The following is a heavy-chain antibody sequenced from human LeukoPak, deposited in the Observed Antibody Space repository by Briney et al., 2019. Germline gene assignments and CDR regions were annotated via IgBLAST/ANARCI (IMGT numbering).Heavy chain of an antibody. J-gene: IGHJ4*02. CDR3: ARGLNYYGSGSYHSDY. V-gene: IGHV4-39*07. CDR2: INHSGST. CDR1: GGSISSGGYY. D-gene: IGHD3-10*01. Sequence: SETLSLTCTVSGGSISSGGYYWSWIRQPPGKGLEWIGEINHSGSTNYNPSLKSRVTISVDTSKNQFSLKLSSVTAADTAVYYCARGLNYYGSGSYHSDYWGQGTLVTVSS.